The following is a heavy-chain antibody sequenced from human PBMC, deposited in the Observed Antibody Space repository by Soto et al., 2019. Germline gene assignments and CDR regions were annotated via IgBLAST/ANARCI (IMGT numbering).Heavy chain of an antibody. CDR2: IIPIFGTA. J-gene: IGHJ4*02. D-gene: IGHD4-17*01. V-gene: IGHV1-69*01. Sequence: QVQLVQSGAEVKKPGSSVKVSCKASGGTFSSYAISWVRQAPGQGLEWMGGIIPIFGTANYAQKFQGKVTITADESTSTAYMELSSLRSEDTAVYYCAREPIRDYGDYLGDFDYWGQGTLVTVSS. CDR1: GGTFSSYA. CDR3: AREPIRDYGDYLGDFDY.